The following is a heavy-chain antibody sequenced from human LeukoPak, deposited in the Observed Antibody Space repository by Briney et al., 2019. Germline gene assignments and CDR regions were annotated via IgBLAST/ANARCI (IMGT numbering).Heavy chain of an antibody. CDR2: ISYDGSNK. V-gene: IGHV3-30-3*01. J-gene: IGHJ5*02. CDR3: ARDPAFSIFGVVANWFDP. CDR1: GFTFSSYA. Sequence: GGSLRLSCAASGFTFSSYAMHWVRQAPGKGLEWVAVISYDGSNKYYADSVKGRFTISRDNSKNTLYLQMNSLRAEDTAVYYCARDPAFSIFGVVANWFDPWGQGTLVTVSS. D-gene: IGHD3-3*01.